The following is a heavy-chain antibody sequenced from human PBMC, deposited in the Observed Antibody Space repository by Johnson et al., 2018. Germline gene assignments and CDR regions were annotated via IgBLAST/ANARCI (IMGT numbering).Heavy chain of an antibody. J-gene: IGHJ1*01. CDR1: GGSLSGYY. CDR3: SRGVTDQH. V-gene: IGHV4-34*01. D-gene: IGHD4-23*01. Sequence: QVQLQQWGAGLLKPSETLYLSCAVYGGSLSGYYWSWIRQPPGKGLEWIGEINHSGSTNYNSSLKSRVTISIDTSKNQFSLKVSSVTAADTAVYYCSRGVTDQHWSQGTLVTVSS. CDR2: INHSGST.